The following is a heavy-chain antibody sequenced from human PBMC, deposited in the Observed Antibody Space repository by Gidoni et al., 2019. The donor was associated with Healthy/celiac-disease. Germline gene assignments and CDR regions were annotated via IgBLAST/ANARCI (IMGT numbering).Heavy chain of an antibody. V-gene: IGHV3-66*01. CDR2: IDSGGST. J-gene: IGHJ6*02. Sequence: EVQLVESGGGLVQPGGSLRLSCAASGFTVSSNYMSWVRQAPGKGLEWVSVIDSGGSTYYADSVKGRFTISRDNSKNTLYLQMNSLRAEDTAVYYCARDHYDIGLGMDVWGQGTTVTVSS. CDR3: ARDHYDIGLGMDV. D-gene: IGHD3-22*01. CDR1: GFTVSSNY.